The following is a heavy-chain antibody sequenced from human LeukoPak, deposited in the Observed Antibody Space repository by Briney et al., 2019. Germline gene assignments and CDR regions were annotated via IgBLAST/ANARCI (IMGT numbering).Heavy chain of an antibody. D-gene: IGHD4-17*01. Sequence: ASVKVSCKASGYTFTSYGLSWVRQAPGQGLEWMGWISGYNGNTNYEQRFQGRVTMTTDTSTSTAYMELTSLKSDDTAVYYCAREDEYGDYFDYWGQGTLVTVSS. V-gene: IGHV1-18*01. CDR2: ISGYNGNT. CDR1: GYTFTSYG. CDR3: AREDEYGDYFDY. J-gene: IGHJ4*02.